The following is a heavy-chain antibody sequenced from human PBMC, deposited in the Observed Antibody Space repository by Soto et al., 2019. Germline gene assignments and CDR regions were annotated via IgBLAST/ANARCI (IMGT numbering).Heavy chain of an antibody. V-gene: IGHV1-69*13. D-gene: IGHD4-17*01. CDR3: ARDLTTVTTIPPYYYYYYYGMDV. Sequence: GASVKVSCKASGGTFSSYATSWVRQAPGQGLEWMGGIIPIFGTANYAQKFQGRVTITADESTSTAYMELSSLRSEDTAVYYCARDLTTVTTIPPYYYYYYYGMDVWGQGTTVTVSS. CDR2: IIPIFGTA. CDR1: GGTFSSYA. J-gene: IGHJ6*02.